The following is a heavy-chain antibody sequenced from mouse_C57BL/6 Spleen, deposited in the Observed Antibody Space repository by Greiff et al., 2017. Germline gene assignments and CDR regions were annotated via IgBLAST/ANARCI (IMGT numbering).Heavy chain of an antibody. J-gene: IGHJ3*01. Sequence: EVQGVESGGGLVQPGGSLKLSCAASGFTFSDYYMYWVRQTPEKRLEWVAYISNGGGSTYYPDTVQGRFTIYRDNAKNPLYLQMSRLKSEDTAMYDCARQDSSGPCAYWGQGTLVTVSA. V-gene: IGHV5-12*01. CDR1: GFTFSDYY. CDR2: ISNGGGST. D-gene: IGHD3-2*02. CDR3: ARQDSSGPCAY.